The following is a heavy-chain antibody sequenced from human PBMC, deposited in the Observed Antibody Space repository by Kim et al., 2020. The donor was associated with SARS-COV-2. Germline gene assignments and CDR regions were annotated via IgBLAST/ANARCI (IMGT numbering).Heavy chain of an antibody. V-gene: IGHV1-24*01. D-gene: IGHD3-10*01. CDR3: ATDLITMVRGVILGWVFDY. CDR2: FDPEDGET. Sequence: ASVKVSCKVSGYTLTELSMHWVRQAPGKGLEWMGGFDPEDGETIYAQKFQGRVTMTEDTSTDTAYMELSSLRSEDTAVYYCATDLITMVRGVILGWVFDYWGQGTLVTVSS. J-gene: IGHJ4*02. CDR1: GYTLTELS.